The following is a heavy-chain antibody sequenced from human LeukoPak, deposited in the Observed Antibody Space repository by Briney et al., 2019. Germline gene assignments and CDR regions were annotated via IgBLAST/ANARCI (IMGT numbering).Heavy chain of an antibody. CDR3: TTGLAGL. CDR1: GFTVGSNY. D-gene: IGHD6-19*01. V-gene: IGHV3-15*01. J-gene: IGHJ4*02. Sequence: GGSLRLSCAASGFTVGSNYMNWVRQAPGKGLEWVGRIKSKTNGGTTDYVAPVKGRFTISRDDSKNTLYLQMNSLKTEDTAVYYCTTGLAGLWGQGILVTVSS. CDR2: IKSKTNGGTT.